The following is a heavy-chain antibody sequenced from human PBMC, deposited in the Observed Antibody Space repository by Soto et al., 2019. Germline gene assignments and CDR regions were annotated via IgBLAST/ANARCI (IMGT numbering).Heavy chain of an antibody. CDR1: GGSISSGGYY. D-gene: IGHD1-26*01. V-gene: IGHV4-31*03. CDR3: ARDSGSYSFDY. Sequence: SETLSLTCTVSGGSISSGGYYWSWIRQHPGKGLEWIGYIYYSWSTYYNPSLKSRVTISVDTSKNQFSLKLSSVTAADTAVYYCARDSGSYSFDYWGQGTLVTVSS. J-gene: IGHJ4*02. CDR2: IYYSWST.